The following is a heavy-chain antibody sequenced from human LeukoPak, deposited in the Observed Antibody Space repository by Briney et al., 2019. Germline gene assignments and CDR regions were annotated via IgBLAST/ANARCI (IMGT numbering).Heavy chain of an antibody. CDR3: AKGGRYFDWSYTYYYYMDV. V-gene: IGHV3-23*01. J-gene: IGHJ6*03. Sequence: PGGSLRLSCAASGFTFSSYGMSWVRQAPGKGLEWVSAISGSGGSTYYADSVKGRFTISRDNSKNTLYLQMNSLRAEDTAVYYCAKGGRYFDWSYTYYYYMDVWGKGTTVTISS. D-gene: IGHD3-9*01. CDR2: ISGSGGST. CDR1: GFTFSSYG.